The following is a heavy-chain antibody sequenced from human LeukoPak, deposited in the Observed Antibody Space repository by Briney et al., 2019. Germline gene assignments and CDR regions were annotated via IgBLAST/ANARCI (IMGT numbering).Heavy chain of an antibody. V-gene: IGHV4-30-2*01. D-gene: IGHD3-10*01. CDR3: VYSGGSGSYYADY. J-gene: IGHJ4*02. Sequence: PSQTLSLTCAVSGGSISSGGYSWSWIRQPPGKGLEWIGYIYHSGSTHYNPSLKSRVTISVDRSKNQFSLKLSSVTAADTAVYYCVYSGGSGSYYADYWGQGTLVTVSS. CDR2: IYHSGST. CDR1: GGSISSGGYS.